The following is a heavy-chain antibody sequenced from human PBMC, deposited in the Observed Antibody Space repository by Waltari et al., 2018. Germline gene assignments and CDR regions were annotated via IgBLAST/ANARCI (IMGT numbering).Heavy chain of an antibody. V-gene: IGHV4-4*02. CDR2: IHQSGRT. Sequence: QVQLQEAGPGLVKPSGTLSLTCAVSGAPITNSYWWRWVRQPPGKGLEWIGQIHQSGRTNYNPSLESRVTVSMDTSNNQISLKLTSATAADTAVYYCAADRGRGIYFDYWGQGTLVTVSP. J-gene: IGHJ4*02. D-gene: IGHD2-15*01. CDR1: GAPITNSYW. CDR3: AADRGRGIYFDY.